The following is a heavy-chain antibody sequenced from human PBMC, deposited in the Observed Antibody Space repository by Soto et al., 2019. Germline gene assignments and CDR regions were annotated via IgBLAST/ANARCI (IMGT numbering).Heavy chain of an antibody. CDR2: IHYSGSN. Sequence: QVQLQESGPGLVKPSQTLSLTCTVSGGSISNGLYYWTWIRQHPGKGLEWIGYIHYSGSNYYSPSLKSRLTISVDTSTNQFSLKLSSVTAADTAVYYCARGQIGVRGKYFEYWGQGTLVTVSS. J-gene: IGHJ4*02. V-gene: IGHV4-31*03. CDR1: GGSISNGLYY. CDR3: ARGQIGVRGKYFEY. D-gene: IGHD3-10*01.